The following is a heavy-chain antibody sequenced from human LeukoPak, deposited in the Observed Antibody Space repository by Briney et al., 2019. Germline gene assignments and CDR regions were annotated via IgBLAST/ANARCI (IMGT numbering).Heavy chain of an antibody. D-gene: IGHD3-10*01. Sequence: SETLSLTCAVSGGSISSSNWWSWVRPPPGKGLEWIGEIYHSGSTNYNPSLKSRVTMSVDTSKNQFSLKLSSVTAADTAVYYCARAKGGYYYGSGSYYTPYFDYWGQGTLVTVSS. J-gene: IGHJ4*02. V-gene: IGHV4-4*02. CDR2: IYHSGST. CDR1: GGSISSSNW. CDR3: ARAKGGYYYGSGSYYTPYFDY.